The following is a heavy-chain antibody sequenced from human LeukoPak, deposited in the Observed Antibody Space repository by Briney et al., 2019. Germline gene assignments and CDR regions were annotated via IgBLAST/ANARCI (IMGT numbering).Heavy chain of an antibody. CDR2: SNPNSGGT. CDR1: GYTXTGYY. V-gene: IGHV1-2*02. CDR3: ARDLPGFTIYDYVWGSYRPFDY. Sequence: ASVKVSCKASGYTXTGYYMHWVRQAPGQGLEWMGWSNPNSGGTNYAQKFQGRVTMTRDTSISTAYMELSRLRSDDAAVYYCARDLPGFTIYDYVWGSYRPFDYWGQGTLVSVSS. J-gene: IGHJ4*02. D-gene: IGHD3-16*02.